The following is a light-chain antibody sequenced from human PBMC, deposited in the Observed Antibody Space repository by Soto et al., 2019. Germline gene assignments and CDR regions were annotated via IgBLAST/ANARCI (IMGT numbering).Light chain of an antibody. CDR1: QSVSSNY. CDR3: QQYGSSPLT. Sequence: EIVLTQSPCTLSLSPGERGTLSCRASQSVSSNYLAWYQQKPGQAPRLLIYGASSRATGIPDRFSGSGSGTDFTLTISRLEPEDFAVYYCQQYGSSPLTFGGGTKVDIK. J-gene: IGKJ4*01. V-gene: IGKV3-20*01. CDR2: GAS.